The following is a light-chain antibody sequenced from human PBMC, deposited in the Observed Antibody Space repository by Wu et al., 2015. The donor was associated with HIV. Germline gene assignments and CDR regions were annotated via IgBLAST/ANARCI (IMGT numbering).Light chain of an antibody. CDR3: QQRSTWPPNS. J-gene: IGKJ2*03. V-gene: IGKV3D-20*02. CDR2: GTS. CDR1: HHVGNDY. Sequence: EIVLTQSPDTLSLSPGQRATLSCRASHHVGNDYLIWYKHKNGQTPTLLLYGTSNRAAGIPDRFSGSGSGTDFTLTISSLEAEDFAIYYCQQRSTWPPNSFGQGTKLEIK.